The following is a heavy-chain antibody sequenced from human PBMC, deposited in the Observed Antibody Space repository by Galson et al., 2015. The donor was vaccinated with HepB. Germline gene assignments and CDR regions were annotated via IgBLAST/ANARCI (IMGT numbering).Heavy chain of an antibody. V-gene: IGHV6-1*01. CDR3: ARERVDPRYYYDSSGPLDI. J-gene: IGHJ3*02. D-gene: IGHD3-22*01. CDR1: GDSVSSNSAA. CDR2: TYYRSKWYN. Sequence: CAISGDSVSSNSAAWNWIRQSPSRGLEWLGRTYYRSKWYNDYAVSVKSRITINPDISKNQFSLQLNSVTPEDTAVYYCARERVDPRYYYDSSGPLDIWGQGTMVTVSS.